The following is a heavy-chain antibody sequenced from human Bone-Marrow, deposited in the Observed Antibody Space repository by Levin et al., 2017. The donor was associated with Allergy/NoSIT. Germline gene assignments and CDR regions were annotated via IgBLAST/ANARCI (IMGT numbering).Heavy chain of an antibody. Sequence: SQTLSLTCTVSGGSISSYYWSWIRQPPGKGLEWIGYIYYSGSTNYNPSLKSRVTISVDTSKNQFSLKLSSVTAADTAVYYCARVKGEAAIGYNWFDPWGQGTLVTVSS. D-gene: IGHD2-2*02. J-gene: IGHJ5*02. CDR2: IYYSGST. CDR1: GGSISSYY. CDR3: ARVKGEAAIGYNWFDP. V-gene: IGHV4-59*01.